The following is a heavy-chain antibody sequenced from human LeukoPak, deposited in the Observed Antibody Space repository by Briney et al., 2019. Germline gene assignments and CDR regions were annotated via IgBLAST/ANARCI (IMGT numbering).Heavy chain of an antibody. V-gene: IGHV1-2*06. CDR2: INPNSGGT. CDR1: GYTFTGYY. D-gene: IGHD2-15*01. Sequence: ASVKVPCKASGYTFTGYYIHWVRQAPGQGLEWMGRINPNSGGTNYAQKFQGRVTMTRDTSISTAYMELSRLRSDDTAVYYCARDRDCSGGSCVDIWGQGTMVTVSS. CDR3: ARDRDCSGGSCVDI. J-gene: IGHJ3*02.